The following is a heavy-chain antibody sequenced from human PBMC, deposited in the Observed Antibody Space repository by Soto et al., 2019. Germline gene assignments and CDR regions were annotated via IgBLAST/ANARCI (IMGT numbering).Heavy chain of an antibody. CDR2: MNPHSGNT. CDR1: GYTFTSYD. J-gene: IGHJ4*02. Sequence: ASVKVSCKASGYTFTSYDINWVRQATGQGLEWMGWMNPHSGNTGFAQKFQGRLTMTRDTSKSTAYMEVSSLRSEDTAIFYCARVASGVTYYLDYWGQGTLVTVSS. D-gene: IGHD2-15*01. CDR3: ARVASGVTYYLDY. V-gene: IGHV1-8*01.